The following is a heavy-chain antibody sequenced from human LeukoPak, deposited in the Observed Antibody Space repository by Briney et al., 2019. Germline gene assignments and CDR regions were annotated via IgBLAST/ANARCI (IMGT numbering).Heavy chain of an antibody. CDR3: ARRYCSSTSCPPDYYYMDV. Sequence: PETLSLTCSVSGVSISSHYWSWIRQPPGKGLGWNGYILYSGSTNYNPSLKSRVTISVDTSKNQFSLKLSSVTAADTAVYYCARRYCSSTSCPPDYYYMDVWGKGTTVTVSS. CDR1: GVSISSHY. D-gene: IGHD2-2*01. J-gene: IGHJ6*03. CDR2: ILYSGST. V-gene: IGHV4-59*08.